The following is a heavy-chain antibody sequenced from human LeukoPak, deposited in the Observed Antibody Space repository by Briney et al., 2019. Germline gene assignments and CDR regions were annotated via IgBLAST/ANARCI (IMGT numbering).Heavy chain of an antibody. CDR2: ISYDGSNK. V-gene: IGHV3-30*03. CDR3: AEGGGDFSDPFDY. D-gene: IGHD3-16*01. CDR1: GFTFSRYG. Sequence: GGSLRLSCAASGFTFSRYGMHWVRQAPGKGLEWVTFISYDGSNKYYADSVKGRFTISRDNSNNTLYLQMNSLRSEDTAVYYCAEGGGDFSDPFDYWGQGTLITVSS. J-gene: IGHJ4*02.